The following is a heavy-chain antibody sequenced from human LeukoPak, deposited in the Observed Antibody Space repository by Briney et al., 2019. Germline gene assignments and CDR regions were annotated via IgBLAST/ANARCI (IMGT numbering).Heavy chain of an antibody. Sequence: ASVKVSCKASGYTSNNYDINWVRQAPGQGLEWMGWANPKSGNTGYAQKFQGRVTMTRNTSITTAYMELSSLRSEDTAVYYCARGVQVPRAGTPPWYYFDYWGQGTLVTVSS. D-gene: IGHD6-13*01. V-gene: IGHV1-8*01. J-gene: IGHJ4*02. CDR3: ARGVQVPRAGTPPWYYFDY. CDR1: GYTSNNYD. CDR2: ANPKSGNT.